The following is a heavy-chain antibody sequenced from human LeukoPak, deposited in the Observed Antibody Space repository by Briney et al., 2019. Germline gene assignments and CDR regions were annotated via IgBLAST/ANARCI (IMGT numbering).Heavy chain of an antibody. CDR1: GGSISSYY. CDR3: ASVPLHYDILTGYYNRWFDP. Sequence: KTSETLPLTCTVSGGSISSYYWSWIRQPPGKGLEWIGYIYYSGSTNYNPSLKSRVTISVDTSKNQFSLKLSSVTAADTAVYYCASVPLHYDILTGYYNRWFDPWGQGILVTVSS. D-gene: IGHD3-9*01. V-gene: IGHV4-59*01. J-gene: IGHJ5*02. CDR2: IYYSGST.